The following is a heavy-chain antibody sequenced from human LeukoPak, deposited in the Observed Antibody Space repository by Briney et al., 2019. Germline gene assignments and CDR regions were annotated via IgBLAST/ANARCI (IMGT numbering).Heavy chain of an antibody. V-gene: IGHV3-23*01. CDR3: AKRPHMWRSHWYFDL. CDR2: IGDGAGST. J-gene: IGHJ2*01. D-gene: IGHD2-21*01. CDR1: GFTFDNHA. Sequence: GGSLRLSCAASGFTFDNHAMSWVRQVPGKGLEWVSTIGDGAGSTYYADSVKGRLTISRDNSKNTLYLQMDSLRGEDSAVYYCAKRPHMWRSHWYFDLWGRGTLVTVSS.